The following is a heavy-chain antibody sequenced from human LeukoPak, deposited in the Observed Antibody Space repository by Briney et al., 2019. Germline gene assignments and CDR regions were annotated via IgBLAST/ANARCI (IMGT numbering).Heavy chain of an antibody. Sequence: GGSLRLSCAASGFTFSNTWMNWVRQAPGKGLEWVGRIKSEIDGGATDYAAPVQGRFTISRDDSQATLYLQMNSLKTEDTAVYYCTTGGSVIVAGTRAFDIWGQGTMVTVSS. J-gene: IGHJ3*02. D-gene: IGHD5-12*01. CDR1: GFTFSNTW. CDR3: TTGGSVIVAGTRAFDI. V-gene: IGHV3-15*07. CDR2: IKSEIDGGAT.